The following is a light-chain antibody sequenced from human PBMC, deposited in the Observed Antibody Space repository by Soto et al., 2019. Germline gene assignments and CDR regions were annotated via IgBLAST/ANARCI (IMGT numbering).Light chain of an antibody. CDR3: QQSSDWPLT. CDR1: QSVSSY. Sequence: EIVLTQSPVTLSLSPGERATLSCRASQSVSSYLAWYQQKPGQAPRLLMYDASNRATGIPARFSGSGSGTDFTLTISSLEPEDFAVYHCQQSSDWPLTFGGGTKVEIK. J-gene: IGKJ4*01. CDR2: DAS. V-gene: IGKV3-11*01.